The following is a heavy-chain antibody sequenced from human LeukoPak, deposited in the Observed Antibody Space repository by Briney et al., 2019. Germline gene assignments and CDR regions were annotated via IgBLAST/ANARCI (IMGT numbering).Heavy chain of an antibody. CDR3: AKEERLYDSSAPVGY. V-gene: IGHV3-9*01. D-gene: IGHD3-22*01. CDR1: GFTFDDYA. Sequence: GRSLRLSCAASGFTFDDYAMHWVRRAPGRGLGRVSGISWNSGSIGYADSVKGRFTISRDNAKNSLYLQMNSLRAEDTALYYCAKEERLYDSSAPVGYWGQGTLVTVSS. J-gene: IGHJ4*02. CDR2: ISWNSGSI.